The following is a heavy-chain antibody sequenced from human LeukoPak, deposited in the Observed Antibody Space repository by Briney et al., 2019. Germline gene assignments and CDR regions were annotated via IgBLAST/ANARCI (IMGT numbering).Heavy chain of an antibody. J-gene: IGHJ4*02. V-gene: IGHV3-21*01. CDR3: ARDFEYSGYDAVLDY. CDR2: ISSSSSYI. Sequence: GGSLRLSCAASGFTFSSYSMNWVRQAPGKGLEWVSSISSSSSYIYYADSVKGRFTISRDNAKNSLYLQMNSLRAEDTAVYDCARDFEYSGYDAVLDYWGQGTLVTVSS. D-gene: IGHD5-12*01. CDR1: GFTFSSYS.